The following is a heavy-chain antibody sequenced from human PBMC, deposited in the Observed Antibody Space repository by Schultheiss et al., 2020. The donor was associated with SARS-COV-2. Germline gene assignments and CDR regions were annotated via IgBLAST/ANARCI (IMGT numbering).Heavy chain of an antibody. V-gene: IGHV4-39*01. CDR3: ARQGYEAVAGLDY. CDR2: IYYSGST. J-gene: IGHJ4*02. CDR1: GGSISSSSYY. D-gene: IGHD6-19*01. Sequence: SETLSLTCTVSGGSISSSSYYWGWIRQPPGKGLEWIGSIYYSGSTYYNPSLKSRVTISVYTSKNQFSLKLSSVTAADTAVYYCARQGYEAVAGLDYWGQGTLGTVSS.